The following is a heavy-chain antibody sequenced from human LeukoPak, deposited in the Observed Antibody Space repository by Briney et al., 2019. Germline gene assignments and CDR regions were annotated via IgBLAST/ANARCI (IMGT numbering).Heavy chain of an antibody. CDR3: ARYTPIQEAPDY. V-gene: IGHV4-30-4*01. Sequence: SETLSLTCTVSGGSISSGDYYWSWIRQPPGKGLEWIGYIYYSGSTYYNPSLKSRVTISVDTSKNQFSLKLSSVTAADTAVYYCARYTPIQEAPDYWGQGTLVTVSS. J-gene: IGHJ4*02. CDR1: GGSISSGDYY. CDR2: IYYSGST.